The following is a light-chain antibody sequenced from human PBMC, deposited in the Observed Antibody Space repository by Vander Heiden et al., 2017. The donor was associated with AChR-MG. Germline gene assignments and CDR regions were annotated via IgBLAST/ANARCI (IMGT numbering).Light chain of an antibody. J-gene: IGKJ1*01. CDR3: QQYGSSPRT. Sequence: EIVLTQSPGNLSLSPGERATLSCGASQSVRSNYVAWYQQKPGLAPRLLIYDASSRATGIPDRFSGSGSGTDFALTISRLEPEDFAVYYCQQYGSSPRTFGQGTKVEIK. CDR1: QSVRSNY. V-gene: IGKV3D-20*01. CDR2: DAS.